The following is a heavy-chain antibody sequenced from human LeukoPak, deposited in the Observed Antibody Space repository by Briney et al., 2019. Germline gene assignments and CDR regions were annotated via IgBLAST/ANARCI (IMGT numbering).Heavy chain of an antibody. J-gene: IGHJ5*02. V-gene: IGHV3-23*01. D-gene: IGHD2-21*02. Sequence: PGGSLRLSCVASAFTFRTYWMSWVRQAPGKGLEWVSSISGSRGTTYYADSVKGRFTISRDNSKNTLYLQLNSLRAEDTAIYYCAKGKVTAFLDWFDPWGQGTLVTVSS. CDR1: AFTFRTYW. CDR2: ISGSRGTT. CDR3: AKGKVTAFLDWFDP.